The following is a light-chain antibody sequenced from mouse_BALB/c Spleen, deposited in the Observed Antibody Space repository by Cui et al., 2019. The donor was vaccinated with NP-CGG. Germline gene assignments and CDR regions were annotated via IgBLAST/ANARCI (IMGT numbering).Light chain of an antibody. CDR2: GTK. Sequence: QAVVTQESALTTSPGETVTLTCRSSTGTVTTNNYANWVQEKPDHLFTGLIGGTKNRAPGVPANFPGSLIGDKAALPITGARTENEAIYFFALWYSNRWVFGGGTKLTVL. CDR3: ALWYSNRWV. V-gene: IGLV1*01. CDR1: TGTVTTNNY. J-gene: IGLJ1*01.